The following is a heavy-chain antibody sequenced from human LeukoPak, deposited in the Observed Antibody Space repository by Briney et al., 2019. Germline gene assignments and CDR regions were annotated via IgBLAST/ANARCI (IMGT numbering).Heavy chain of an antibody. CDR2: ISGSGGST. J-gene: IGHJ6*02. Sequence: PGGSLRLSCAASGFTFSSYAMSWVRQAPGKGLEWVSAISGSGGSTYYADSVKGRFTISRDNSKNTLYLQMNSLRAEDTAVYYCAKMDKNYCYYGMDVWGQGTTVTVSS. V-gene: IGHV3-23*01. D-gene: IGHD2-2*03. CDR1: GFTFSSYA. CDR3: AKMDKNYCYYGMDV.